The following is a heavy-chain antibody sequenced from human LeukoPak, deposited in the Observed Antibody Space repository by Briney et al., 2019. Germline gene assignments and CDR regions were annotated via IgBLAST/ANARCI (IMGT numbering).Heavy chain of an antibody. Sequence: PGGSLRLSCAASGFTFSSDWMTWVRQAPGEGLEWVANIKHDGSKKYYVDSVKGRFTISTDTAKNSLYLQMDSLRAEDTAVYYCARDFDAFDIWGQGTMVTVSS. V-gene: IGHV3-7*01. CDR1: GFTFSSDW. CDR3: ARDFDAFDI. J-gene: IGHJ3*02. CDR2: IKHDGSKK.